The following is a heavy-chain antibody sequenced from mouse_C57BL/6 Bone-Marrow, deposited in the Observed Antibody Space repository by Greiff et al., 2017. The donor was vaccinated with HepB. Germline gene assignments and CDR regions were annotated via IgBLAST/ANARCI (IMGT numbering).Heavy chain of an antibody. J-gene: IGHJ4*01. D-gene: IGHD1-1*01. V-gene: IGHV1-61*01. CDR2: IYPSDSET. Sequence: QVQLQQPGAELVRPGSSVKLSCKASGYTFTSYWMDWVKQRPGQGLEWIGNIYPSDSETHYNQKFKDKATLTVDKSSSTAYMQLSSLTSEDSAVYSCARRYYGSSFYAMDYWGQGTSVTVSS. CDR1: GYTFTSYW. CDR3: ARRYYGSSFYAMDY.